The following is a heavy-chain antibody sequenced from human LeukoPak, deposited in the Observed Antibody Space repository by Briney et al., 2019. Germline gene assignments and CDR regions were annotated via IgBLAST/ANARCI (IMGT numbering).Heavy chain of an antibody. J-gene: IGHJ4*02. CDR1: GFTFSSYW. D-gene: IGHD6-13*01. Sequence: PGGSLRLSCAASGFTFSSYWMHWVRQAPGKGLEWVSAISGGGSSTYYADSVKGRFTISRDNSKNTLYLQMNSLRAEDTAIYYCAKGIAAAGPYFDYWGQGTLVTVSS. CDR2: ISGGGSST. V-gene: IGHV3-23*01. CDR3: AKGIAAAGPYFDY.